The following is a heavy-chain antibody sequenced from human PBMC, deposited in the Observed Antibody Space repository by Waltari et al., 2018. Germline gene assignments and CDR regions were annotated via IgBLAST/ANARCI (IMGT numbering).Heavy chain of an antibody. V-gene: IGHV3-7*01. CDR2: IKQDGSEK. D-gene: IGHD6-19*01. J-gene: IGHJ4*02. Sequence: EVQLVESGGGLVQPGGSLRLSCAASGFTVSSSWMSWVRPAPGKGLEWVANIKQDGSEKYYVDSVKGRLTISRDNAKNSLYLQMNSLRAEDTAVYYCARVAGGGAVAGMVAYWGQGTLVTVSS. CDR3: ARVAGGGAVAGMVAY. CDR1: GFTVSSSW.